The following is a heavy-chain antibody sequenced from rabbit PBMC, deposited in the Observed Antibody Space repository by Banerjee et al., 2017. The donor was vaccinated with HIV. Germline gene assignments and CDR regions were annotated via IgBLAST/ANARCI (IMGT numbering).Heavy chain of an antibody. J-gene: IGHJ4*01. CDR1: GFSFSSSYY. V-gene: IGHV1S45*01. Sequence: QEQLVESGGGLVQPEGSLTLTCTVSGFSFSSSYYIWWVRQAPGKGLEWIACICGGSSGSTYYASWAKGRFTISKASSTTVTLQMTSLTAADTATYFCARDTDSSGYGSANLWGPGTLVTVS. D-gene: IGHD1-1*01. CDR2: ICGGSSGST. CDR3: ARDTDSSGYGSANL.